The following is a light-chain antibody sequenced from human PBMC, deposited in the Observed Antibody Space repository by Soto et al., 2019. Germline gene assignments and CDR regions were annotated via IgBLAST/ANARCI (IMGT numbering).Light chain of an antibody. CDR2: EVS. CDR1: SSDVGGYNY. J-gene: IGLJ1*01. V-gene: IGLV2-14*01. Sequence: QSALAQPASVSGSPGQSITISCTGTSSDVGGYNYVSWYQQHPGKAPKLMIYEVSNRPSGVSNRFSGSKSGNTASLTISGLQAEDEADYYCSSYTSSSTGYVFGTGTKATVL. CDR3: SSYTSSSTGYV.